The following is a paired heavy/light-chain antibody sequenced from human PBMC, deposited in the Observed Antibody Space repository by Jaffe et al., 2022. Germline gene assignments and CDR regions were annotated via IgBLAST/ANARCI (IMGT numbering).Heavy chain of an antibody. Sequence: QLQLQQSGPGLVKPSETLSLTCTVSGGSVSSTTYYWGWIRQPPGKGLEWVGVIHYTRNTYSNPSLRSRITMSVDTSKNQFSLKLSSVTAADTAVYYCVRRLDDPSNYGYFDFWGQETLVTVSS. CDR1: GGSVSSTTYY. J-gene: IGHJ4*02. CDR3: VRRLDDPSNYGYFDF. V-gene: IGHV4-39*01. D-gene: IGHD4-4*01. CDR2: IHYTRNT.
Light chain of an antibody. J-gene: IGKJ5*01. CDR2: ATS. V-gene: IGKV3-20*01. CDR1: QSVIGSY. Sequence: EIVLTQSPGTLSLSPGDRATLSCRASQSVIGSYLAWYQQNPGQTPRLLIYATSSRATGIPDRFSGSGSGTDFTLTISRLEPEDFAVYYCHQYGSLPITFGQGTRLEIK. CDR3: HQYGSLPIT.